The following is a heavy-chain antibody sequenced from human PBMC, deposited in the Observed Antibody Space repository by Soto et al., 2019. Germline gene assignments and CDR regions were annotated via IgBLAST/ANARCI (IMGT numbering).Heavy chain of an antibody. CDR3: ANQYYYDSSGYYLGAFDI. J-gene: IGHJ3*02. CDR2: IIPIFGTA. V-gene: IGHV1-69*13. CDR1: GGTFSSYA. D-gene: IGHD3-22*01. Sequence: SVKVSCKASGGTFSSYAISWVREAPGQGLEWMGGIIPIFGTANYAQKFQGRVTITADESTSTAYRELSSLRSEDTAVYYCANQYYYDSSGYYLGAFDIWGQGTMVTVSS.